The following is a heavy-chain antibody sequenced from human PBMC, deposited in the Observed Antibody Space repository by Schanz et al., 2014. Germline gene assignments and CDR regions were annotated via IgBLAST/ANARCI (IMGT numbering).Heavy chain of an antibody. CDR2: IFTSGST. J-gene: IGHJ4*02. D-gene: IGHD1-1*01. V-gene: IGHV4-4*07. Sequence: QVQLQESGPGLVKPSETLSLTCTVSGGSISSYYWNWIRQPPGKGLVWIGRIFTSGSTDYNPSLKRGVTMSVDTSKNQFSLKLSSVTAADTAVYYCARDLEGFDYWGPGALVTVSS. CDR1: GGSISSYY. CDR3: ARDLEGFDY.